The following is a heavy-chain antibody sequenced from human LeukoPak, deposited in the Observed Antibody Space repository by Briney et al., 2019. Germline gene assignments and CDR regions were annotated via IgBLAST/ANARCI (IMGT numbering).Heavy chain of an antibody. J-gene: IGHJ5*02. CDR1: GYTFTSYG. CDR3: AKGQALRYFDWFPSRDVWFDP. V-gene: IGHV1-18*01. D-gene: IGHD3-9*01. Sequence: ASVKVSCKASGYTFTSYGISWVRQAPGQGLEWMGWIIAYNGNTNYAQKLQGRVTMTTDTSTSTAYMELRSLRSDDTAGYYCAKGQALRYFDWFPSRDVWFDPWGQGALVTVSS. CDR2: IIAYNGNT.